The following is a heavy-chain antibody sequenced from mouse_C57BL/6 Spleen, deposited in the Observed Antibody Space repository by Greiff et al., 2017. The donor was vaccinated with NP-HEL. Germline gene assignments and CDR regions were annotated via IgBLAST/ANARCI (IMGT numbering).Heavy chain of an antibody. CDR3: REYYSNYVNY. J-gene: IGHJ2*01. Sequence: VQLVESGPELVKPGASVKMSCKASGYTFTDYYMHWVKQKPGKGLEWIGEIYPGSGNTYYNEKFKGKATLTADTSSSTAYMQLSSLTSEDSAVYFCAREYYSNYVNYWGQGTTLTVSS. D-gene: IGHD2-5*01. CDR2: YPGSGNTY. V-gene: IGHV1-83*01. CDR1: YTFTDYYM.